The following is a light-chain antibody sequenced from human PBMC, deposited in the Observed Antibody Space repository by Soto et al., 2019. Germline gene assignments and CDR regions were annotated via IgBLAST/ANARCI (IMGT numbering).Light chain of an antibody. CDR1: QSVAGSS. V-gene: IGKV3-20*01. CDR2: AAS. Sequence: EIMLTQSPGTLSLSPGDRATLSCRASQSVAGSSLAWYQQKPAQAPRLLIYAASNRATGIPARFSGSGSGTDFSLIINGLEPEDFAVYFCQQYGSSHLIFGGGTKVDIK. CDR3: QQYGSSHLI. J-gene: IGKJ4*01.